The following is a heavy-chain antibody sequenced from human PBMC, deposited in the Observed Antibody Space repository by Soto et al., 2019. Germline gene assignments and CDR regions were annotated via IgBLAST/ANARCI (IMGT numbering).Heavy chain of an antibody. CDR3: ARGGRLEAAGTGNWFDP. J-gene: IGHJ5*02. Sequence: GASVKVSCKASGYTFTGYYMHWVRQAPGQGLEWMGWINPNSGGTDYAQKFQGRVTLTTDTSTSTGYMELRSLRTDDTAVYYCARGGRLEAAGTGNWFDPWGQETLFTVSS. CDR2: INPNSGGT. D-gene: IGHD6-13*01. V-gene: IGHV1-2*02. CDR1: GYTFTGYY.